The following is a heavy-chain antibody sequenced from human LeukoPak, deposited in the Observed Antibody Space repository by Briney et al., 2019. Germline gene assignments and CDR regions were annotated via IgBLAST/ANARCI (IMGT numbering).Heavy chain of an antibody. J-gene: IGHJ4*02. CDR3: AKDMRRITMIVVARGPFDY. V-gene: IGHV3-23*01. D-gene: IGHD3-22*01. Sequence: GGSLRLSCAASGFTLSNYDMIWVRQAPGRGLEWVSGIRESGGGTYYTDSVKGRFTVSRDNAKNSLYLQMNSLRAEDTALYYCAKDMRRITMIVVARGPFDYWGQGTLVTVSS. CDR2: IRESGGGT. CDR1: GFTLSNYD.